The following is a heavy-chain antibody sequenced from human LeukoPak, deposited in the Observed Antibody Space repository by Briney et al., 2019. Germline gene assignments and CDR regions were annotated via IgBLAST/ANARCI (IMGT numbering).Heavy chain of an antibody. CDR3: ARRQRWRVQSYYYDGMDV. CDR2: ISSSGSII. CDR1: GFTFSDYY. D-gene: IGHD4-23*01. J-gene: IGHJ6*02. V-gene: IGHV3-11*01. Sequence: GGSLRLSCAASGFTFSDYYMSWFRQAPGKGLEWVSYISSSGSIIYYADSVKGRFTISRDNAKNSLYLQRNSLRAEDTAVYYCARRQRWRVQSYYYDGMDVWGQGTTVTVSS.